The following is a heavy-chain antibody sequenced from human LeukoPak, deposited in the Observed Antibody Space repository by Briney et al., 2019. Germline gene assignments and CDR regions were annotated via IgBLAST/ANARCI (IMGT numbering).Heavy chain of an antibody. CDR2: MYTRGST. CDR3: ARGLVVIKGSFDY. Sequence: SETLSLTCTVSVDSISSGSYYWSWIRQPGGKGLEWIGRMYTRGSTNYNPSLKSRVTISVDTSKNQFSLKLSSVTAADTAVYYCARGLVVIKGSFDYWGQGTLVTVSS. V-gene: IGHV4-61*02. J-gene: IGHJ4*02. CDR1: VDSISSGSYY. D-gene: IGHD3-22*01.